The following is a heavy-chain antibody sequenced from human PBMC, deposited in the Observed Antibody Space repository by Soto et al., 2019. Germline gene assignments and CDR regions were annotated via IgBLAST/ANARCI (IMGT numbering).Heavy chain of an antibody. D-gene: IGHD3-10*01. CDR3: AREGILWFGELLYHFHPLGLAY. V-gene: IGHV6-1*01. CDR1: GDSVSSNSAA. J-gene: IGHJ4*02. Sequence: PSQTLSLTCAISGDSVSSNSAAWNWIRQSPSRGLEWLGRTYYRSKWYNDYAVSVKSRITINPDTSKNQFSLQLNSVTPEDTAVYSCAREGILWFGELLYHFHPLGLAYWAQGTVVPGSS. CDR2: TYYRSKWYN.